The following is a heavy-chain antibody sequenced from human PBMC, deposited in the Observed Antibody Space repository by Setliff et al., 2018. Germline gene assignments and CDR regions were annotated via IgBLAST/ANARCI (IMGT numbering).Heavy chain of an antibody. D-gene: IGHD4-17*01. CDR3: ARDPLTTNRRRAFDI. CDR2: IYYSGST. CDR1: GGSISSGGYY. Sequence: LSLTCAVSGGSISSGGYYLSWIRQHPGKGLEWIGYIYYSGSTYYNPSLKSRVTISVDTSKNQFSLKLSSVTAADTAVYYCARDPLTTNRRRAFDIWGQGTMVTVSS. V-gene: IGHV4-31*11. J-gene: IGHJ3*02.